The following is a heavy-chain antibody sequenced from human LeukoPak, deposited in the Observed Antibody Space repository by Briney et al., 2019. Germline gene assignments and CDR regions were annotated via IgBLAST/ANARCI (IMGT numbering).Heavy chain of an antibody. Sequence: PGRSLRLSCAASGFTFSSYAMHWVRQAPGKGLEWVAVISYDGSNKYYADSVKGRFTISRDNSKNTLYLQMNSLRAEDTAVYYCAKGGSYYGDYSYFDYWGQGTLVTVSS. CDR1: GFTFSSYA. CDR2: ISYDGSNK. D-gene: IGHD4-17*01. J-gene: IGHJ4*02. V-gene: IGHV3-30*04. CDR3: AKGGSYYGDYSYFDY.